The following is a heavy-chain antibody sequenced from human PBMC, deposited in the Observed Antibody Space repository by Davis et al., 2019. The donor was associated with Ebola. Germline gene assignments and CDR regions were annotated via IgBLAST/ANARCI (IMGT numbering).Heavy chain of an antibody. CDR1: GFTFDNSW. D-gene: IGHD5-12*01. Sequence: PGGSLTLSCVVSGFTFDNSWMTWVRQAPGKGLEWISYISSRNISVYYADSVKDRFTVSRDNAKSALYLQMNSLRAGDTAVYYCAKQRGYGYPAYYFDYWGQGTLVTVSS. CDR2: ISSRNISV. CDR3: AKQRGYGYPAYYFDY. J-gene: IGHJ4*02. V-gene: IGHV3-48*04.